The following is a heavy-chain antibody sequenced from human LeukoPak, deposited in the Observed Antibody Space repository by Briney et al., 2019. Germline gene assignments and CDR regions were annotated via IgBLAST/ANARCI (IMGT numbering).Heavy chain of an antibody. J-gene: IGHJ6*03. D-gene: IGHD3-10*01. CDR1: GFTFSSYW. Sequence: GGSLRLSCAASGFTFSSYWMSWVRQAPGKGLEWVANIKKDGSEKYYVDSVKGRFTISRDNAKNSLYLQMNSLRAEDTAVYYCARNRHGSGSYYYYYDYMDVWGKGTTVTISS. CDR3: ARNRHGSGSYYYYYDYMDV. CDR2: IKKDGSEK. V-gene: IGHV3-7*01.